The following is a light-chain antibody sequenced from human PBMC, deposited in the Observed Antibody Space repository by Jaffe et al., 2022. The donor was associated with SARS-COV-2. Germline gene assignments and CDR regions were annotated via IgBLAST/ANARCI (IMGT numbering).Light chain of an antibody. CDR3: QAWDRNTAL. CDR2: QDT. J-gene: IGLJ2*01. Sequence: SYELTQPPSVSVSPGQTASITCSGDKLGDKYACWYQQKPGQSPVLVIYQDTKRPSGIPERFSGSNSGNTATLSISGTQTMDEADYYCQAWDRNTALFGGGTKLTVL. CDR1: KLGDKY. V-gene: IGLV3-1*01.